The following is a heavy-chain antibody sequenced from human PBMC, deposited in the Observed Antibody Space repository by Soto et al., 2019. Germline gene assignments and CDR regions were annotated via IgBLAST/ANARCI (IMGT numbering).Heavy chain of an antibody. CDR1: GFTFSSYA. V-gene: IGHV3-23*01. CDR3: AKDPQWLFPYFDY. Sequence: PGGSLRLACAASGFTFSSYAMSWVRPAPGKGLEWVSAISGSGGSTYYADSVKGRFTISRDNSKNTLYLQMNSLRAEDTAVYYCAKDPQWLFPYFDYWGQGTLVTVSS. CDR2: ISGSGGST. J-gene: IGHJ4*02. D-gene: IGHD3-22*01.